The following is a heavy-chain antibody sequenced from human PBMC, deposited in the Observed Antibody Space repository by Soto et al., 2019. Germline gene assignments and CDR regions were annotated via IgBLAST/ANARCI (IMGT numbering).Heavy chain of an antibody. D-gene: IGHD3-10*01. CDR3: ARHFVAVVIKGWGY. CDR2: TYYNGNA. Sequence: SETLSLTCNVSGGTIDRSNYYWDWLRQPPGKGLEWIGTTYYNGNAYYNPSLKSRVSMSVDTSKNQFSLKLVSVTAADTAVYYCARHFVAVVIKGWGYWGQGTPVTVSS. J-gene: IGHJ4*02. CDR1: GGTIDRSNYY. V-gene: IGHV4-39*01.